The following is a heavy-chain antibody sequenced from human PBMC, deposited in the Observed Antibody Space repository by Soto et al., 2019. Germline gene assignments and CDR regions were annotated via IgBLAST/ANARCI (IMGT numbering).Heavy chain of an antibody. CDR3: ARGSLYTGYSSSWFADTFDY. D-gene: IGHD6-13*01. J-gene: IGHJ4*02. V-gene: IGHV4-4*07. CDR2: IYTSGST. CDR1: GGSISSYY. Sequence: KPSETLSLTCTVSGGSISSYYWSWIRQPAGKGLEWIGRIYTSGSTNYNPSLKSRVTMPVDTSKNQFSLKLSSVTAADTAVYYCARGSLYTGYSSSWFADTFDYWGQGTLVTRLL.